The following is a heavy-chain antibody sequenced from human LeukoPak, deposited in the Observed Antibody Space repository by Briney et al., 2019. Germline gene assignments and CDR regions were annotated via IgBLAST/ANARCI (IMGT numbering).Heavy chain of an antibody. CDR2: INHSGST. CDR1: GGSFSGYY. V-gene: IGHV4-34*01. Sequence: KPSETLSLTCAVYGGSFSGYYWSWIRQPPGKGLEWIGEINHSGSTYYNPSLKSRVTISVDTSKNQFSLKLSSVTAADTAVYYCARRTVVVPAAVRGFDYWGQGTLVTVSS. CDR3: ARRTVVVPAAVRGFDY. D-gene: IGHD2-2*01. J-gene: IGHJ4*02.